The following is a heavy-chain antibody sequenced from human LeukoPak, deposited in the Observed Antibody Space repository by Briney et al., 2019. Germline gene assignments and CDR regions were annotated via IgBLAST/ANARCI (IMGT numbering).Heavy chain of an antibody. CDR3: ARDRGYCSSTSCYFDY. D-gene: IGHD2-2*01. Sequence: PGGSLRLSCAASGFTFSSYWMNWVRQAPGKGLEWVSYISSSSSTIYYADSVKGRFTISRDNAKNSLYLQMNSLRAEDTAVYYCARDRGYCSSTSCYFDYWGQGTLVTASS. J-gene: IGHJ4*02. V-gene: IGHV3-48*01. CDR2: ISSSSSTI. CDR1: GFTFSSYW.